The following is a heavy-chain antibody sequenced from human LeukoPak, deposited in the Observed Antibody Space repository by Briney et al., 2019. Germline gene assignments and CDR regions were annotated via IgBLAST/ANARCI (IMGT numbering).Heavy chain of an antibody. Sequence: SETLSLTCAVYGGSFSGYYWSWIRQPPGKGLEWIGEINHSGSTNYNLSLKSRVTISVDTSKNQFSLKLSSVTAADTAVYYCARDRVSEDYYYYYMDVWGKGTTVTVSS. CDR1: GGSFSGYY. CDR3: ARDRVSEDYYYYYMDV. J-gene: IGHJ6*03. V-gene: IGHV4-34*01. CDR2: INHSGST. D-gene: IGHD1-14*01.